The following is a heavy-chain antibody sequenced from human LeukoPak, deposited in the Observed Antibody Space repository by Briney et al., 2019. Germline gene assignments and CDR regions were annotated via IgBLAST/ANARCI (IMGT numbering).Heavy chain of an antibody. J-gene: IGHJ4*02. D-gene: IGHD5-24*01. CDR1: GFTFSSYW. CDR2: INADGSIT. CDR3: ARDEDEDGLRDGYNWIDY. Sequence: GGSLRLSCAASGFTFSSYWMHWVRQAPGKGLVWVARINADGSITNYADSVQARFTISRDNAKNTLYLQMNSLRAEDTAAYYCARDEDEDGLRDGYNWIDYWGQGTLVTVSS. V-gene: IGHV3-74*01.